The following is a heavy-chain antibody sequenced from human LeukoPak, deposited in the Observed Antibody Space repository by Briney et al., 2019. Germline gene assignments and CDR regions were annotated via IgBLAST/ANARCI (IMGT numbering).Heavy chain of an antibody. CDR2: ISAYNGNT. V-gene: IGHV1-18*01. CDR3: ASGGYSYGYYYYYYMDV. Sequence: ASVKVSCKASGYTFTSYGISWVRQAPGQGLEWMGWISAYNGNTNYAQKLQGRVTMTTDTSTSTAYMELSSLRSEDTAVYYCASGGYSYGYYYYYYMDVWGKGTTVTVSS. D-gene: IGHD5-18*01. CDR1: GYTFTSYG. J-gene: IGHJ6*03.